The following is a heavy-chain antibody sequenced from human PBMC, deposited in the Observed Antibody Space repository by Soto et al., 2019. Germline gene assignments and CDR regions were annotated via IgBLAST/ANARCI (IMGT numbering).Heavy chain of an antibody. CDR1: GFTFTNYV. CDR3: AKGSADTRPYYLYS. V-gene: IGHV3-23*01. J-gene: IGHJ4*02. D-gene: IGHD2-15*01. Sequence: EVQLLESGGGLVQPGGSLRVSCAASGFTFTNYVMSWVRQAPGKGLEWVSAITVSGGDTYHADSVKGRFTISRDNPKNTLYLQMNSLRAEDTAVYYCAKGSADTRPYYLYSWGRGTLVTVSS. CDR2: ITVSGGDT.